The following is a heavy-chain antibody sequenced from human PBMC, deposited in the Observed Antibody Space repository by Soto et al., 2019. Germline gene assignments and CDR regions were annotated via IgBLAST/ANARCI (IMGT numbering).Heavy chain of an antibody. CDR3: AREADFASSGYVLDY. CDR1: GFTFSWFS. V-gene: IGHV3-21*01. J-gene: IGHJ4*02. Sequence: GGSLRLSCAASGFTFSWFSMNWVRQSPGKGLEWVSSVTSSPSSMFYADSVKGRFTISRDDAKDSLFLQMNSLRADDTAVYYCAREADFASSGYVLDYWGLGTLVTVSS. CDR2: VTSSPSSM. D-gene: IGHD3-22*01.